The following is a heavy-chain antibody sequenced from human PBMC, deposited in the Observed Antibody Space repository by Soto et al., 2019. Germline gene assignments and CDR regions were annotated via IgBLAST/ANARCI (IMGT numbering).Heavy chain of an antibody. CDR1: GYTFSSYY. CDR2: INPSGGST. V-gene: IGHV1-46*01. J-gene: IGHJ5*02. CDR3: ARGITMVRGVIGPNWFDP. D-gene: IGHD3-10*01. Sequence: SVEVSCKASGYTFSSYYMHWVRQAPGQGLEWMGIINPSGGSTSYAQKFQGRVTMTRDTSTSTVYMELSSLRSEDTAVYYCARGITMVRGVIGPNWFDPWGQGTLVTVSS.